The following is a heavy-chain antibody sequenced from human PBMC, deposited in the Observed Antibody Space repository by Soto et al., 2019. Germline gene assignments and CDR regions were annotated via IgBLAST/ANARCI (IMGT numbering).Heavy chain of an antibody. J-gene: IGHJ3*02. CDR1: GFTFSSYA. CDR3: AKSWLLYSGGYQAAFDI. Sequence: GGSLRLSCAASGFTFSSYAMSWVRQAPGKGLEWVSAISGSGGSTYYADSVKGRFTISRDNSKNTLYLQMNSLRAEDTAVYYCAKSWLLYSGGYQAAFDIWGQGIMVTVSS. V-gene: IGHV3-23*01. CDR2: ISGSGGST. D-gene: IGHD3-3*01.